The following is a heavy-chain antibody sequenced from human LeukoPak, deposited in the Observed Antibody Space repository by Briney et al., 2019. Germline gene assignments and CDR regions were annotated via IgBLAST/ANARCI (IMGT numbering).Heavy chain of an antibody. CDR2: INHSGST. CDR1: VGSFNDNY. V-gene: IGHV4-34*01. CDR3: ARGRLISMITDAFDI. Sequence: PSETLSLTCAVYVGSFNDNYWTWLRQPPGKGLEWIGEINHSGSTNYNPSLRGRVAMSVDLSKNQFSLKLTSVTAADTAVYYCARGRLISMITDAFDIWGQGTLVTVSS. D-gene: IGHD3-22*01. J-gene: IGHJ3*02.